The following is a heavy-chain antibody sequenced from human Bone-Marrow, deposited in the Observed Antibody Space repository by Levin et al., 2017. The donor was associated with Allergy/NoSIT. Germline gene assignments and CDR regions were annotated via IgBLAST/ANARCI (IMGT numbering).Heavy chain of an antibody. D-gene: IGHD3-10*01. CDR2: IRSKANNYAT. Sequence: GGSLRLSCAASGFSFSGSAMHWVRQASGKGLEWVGRIRSKANNYATASAASVKGRFTVSRDDSKNTAYLQMNSLKTEDTAVYYCAYGAVGYYLDSWGQGTLVTVSS. V-gene: IGHV3-73*01. J-gene: IGHJ4*02. CDR1: GFSFSGSA. CDR3: AYGAVGYYLDS.